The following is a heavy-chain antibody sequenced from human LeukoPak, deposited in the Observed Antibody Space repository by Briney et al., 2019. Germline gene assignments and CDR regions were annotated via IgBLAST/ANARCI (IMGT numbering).Heavy chain of an antibody. CDR2: INPNHGGT. CDR3: ARGSEEYELAPYYYYYMDV. D-gene: IGHD2-2*01. V-gene: IGHV1-2*02. Sequence: ASVTVSFTASGYTFTFYYLHWVRQAPGQGLEWMGWINPNHGGTNYAQKFQGRVTMTTDTSISTAYMELSRLRSDDTAVYFCARGSEEYELAPYYYYYMDVWGKGTTVTVS. J-gene: IGHJ6*03. CDR1: GYTFTFYY.